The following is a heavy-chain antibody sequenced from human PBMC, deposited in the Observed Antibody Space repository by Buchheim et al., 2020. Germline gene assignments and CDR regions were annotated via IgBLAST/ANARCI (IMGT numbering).Heavy chain of an antibody. Sequence: QVQLVESGGGVVQPGRSLRLSCAASGFTFSSYGMHWVRQAPGKGLEWVAVISYDGGNKYYADSVKGRFTISRDNSKNTLYLQMNSLRAEDTAVYYCAKDYDFWSGPFDYWGQGTL. CDR1: GFTFSSYG. V-gene: IGHV3-30*18. CDR3: AKDYDFWSGPFDY. CDR2: ISYDGGNK. D-gene: IGHD3-3*01. J-gene: IGHJ4*02.